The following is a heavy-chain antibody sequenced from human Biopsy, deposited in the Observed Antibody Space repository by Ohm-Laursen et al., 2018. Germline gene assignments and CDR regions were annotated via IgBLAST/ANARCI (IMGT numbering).Heavy chain of an antibody. CDR3: AREWIDDSSDYYSYYFDY. CDR2: ISYDGSNE. D-gene: IGHD3-22*01. Sequence: SLRLSCAASGFTFSSYAMTWFRQAPGKGLEWVAGISYDGSNEYYRDSVKGRFSISRDNSKNTLHLQMNSLRAEDTAVYYCAREWIDDSSDYYSYYFDYWGQGTLVTVSS. J-gene: IGHJ4*02. CDR1: GFTFSSYA. V-gene: IGHV3-33*08.